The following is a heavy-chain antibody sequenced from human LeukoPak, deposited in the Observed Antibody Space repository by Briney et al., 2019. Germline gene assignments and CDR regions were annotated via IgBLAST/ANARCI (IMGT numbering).Heavy chain of an antibody. CDR1: GGSISSGDYY. CDR2: IYYSGST. D-gene: IGHD3-10*01. CDR3: ARDRKFGESSTNFDY. V-gene: IGHV4-30-4*08. J-gene: IGHJ4*02. Sequence: PSQTLSLTCTVSGGSISSGDYYWSWIRRPPGKGLEWIGYIYYSGSTYYNPSLKSRVTISVDTSKNQFSLKLSSVTAADTAVYYCARDRKFGESSTNFDYWGQGTLVTVSS.